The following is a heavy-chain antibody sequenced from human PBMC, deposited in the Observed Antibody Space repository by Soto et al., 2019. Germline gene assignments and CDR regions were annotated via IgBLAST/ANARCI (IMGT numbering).Heavy chain of an antibody. V-gene: IGHV3-13*05. J-gene: IGHJ5*02. D-gene: IGHD6-13*01. Sequence: VGSLRLSCEASGFTFRNYDMHWVRQGTGKGLGWVPGISAAGDPDYADSVKGRFTISRDNSKNTLYLQMNSLRAEDTAVYYCAREKGSSSWYPWFDPWGQGTLVTVS. CDR3: AREKGSSSWYPWFDP. CDR2: ISAAGDP. CDR1: GFTFRNYD.